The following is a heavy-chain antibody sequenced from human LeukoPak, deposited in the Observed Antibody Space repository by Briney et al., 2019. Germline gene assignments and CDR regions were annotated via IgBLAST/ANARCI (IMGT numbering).Heavy chain of an antibody. J-gene: IGHJ4*02. V-gene: IGHV3-48*01. Sequence: PGGSLRLSCAASGFTFSSYSMNWVRQAPGKELEWVSYISSSSSTMYYADSVKGRFTISRDNAKNSLYLQMNSLGAEDTAVYYCARYSSHWSFDSWGQGTLVTVSS. CDR3: ARYSSHWSFDS. CDR1: GFTFSSYS. D-gene: IGHD6-19*01. CDR2: ISSSSSTM.